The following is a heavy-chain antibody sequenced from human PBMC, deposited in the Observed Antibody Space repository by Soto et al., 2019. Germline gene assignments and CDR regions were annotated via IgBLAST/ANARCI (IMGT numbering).Heavy chain of an antibody. CDR3: AKDPTRTYGYGFDS. Sequence: PGGSLTLSCEAYGYTFSSDWIGGGLQPPAKGGVGGANINRDGSERYYVESVKGRVTISIDKAKNSVYLQLNSVSAEDSAVYYCAKDPTRTYGYGFDSWGQGALVTVSS. V-gene: IGHV3-7*01. CDR2: INRDGSER. CDR1: GYTFSSDW. D-gene: IGHD5-12*01. J-gene: IGHJ5*01.